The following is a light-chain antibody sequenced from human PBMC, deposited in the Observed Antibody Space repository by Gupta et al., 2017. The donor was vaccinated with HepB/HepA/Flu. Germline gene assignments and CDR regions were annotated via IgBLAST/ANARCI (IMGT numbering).Light chain of an antibody. V-gene: IGLV1-44*01. CDR3: AAWDDSLNGPHVV. J-gene: IGLJ2*01. CDR2: SNN. Sequence: QSVLTQPPSASVTPGQRVTIPCSGSSSNIGSNTVNWYQQLPGTAPKLLIYSNNQRPSGVPDRFSGSKSGTSASLAISGLQSEDEADYYCAAWDDSLNGPHVVFGGGTKLTVL. CDR1: SSNIGSNT.